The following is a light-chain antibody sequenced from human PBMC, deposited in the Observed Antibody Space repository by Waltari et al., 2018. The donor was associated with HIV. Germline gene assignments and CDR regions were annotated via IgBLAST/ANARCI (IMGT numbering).Light chain of an antibody. J-gene: IGLJ3*02. CDR3: GTWDSSLSVWV. CDR1: SSHIGNNF. Sequence: QSVLTQPPSVSAAPGQKVTISCSGSSSHIGNNFVSWYQQLPGTAPKLRIYDNNKRPSGIPDRFSVSKSGTSATLGITGLQTGDEADYYCGTWDSSLSVWVFGGGTNLTVL. V-gene: IGLV1-51*01. CDR2: DNN.